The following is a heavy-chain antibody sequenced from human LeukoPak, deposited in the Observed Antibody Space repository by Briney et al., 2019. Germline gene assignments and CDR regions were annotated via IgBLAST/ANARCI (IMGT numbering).Heavy chain of an antibody. CDR3: AKSSSGYSYYFDY. J-gene: IGHJ4*02. Sequence: GGSLRLSCAASGFTFSSYAMSWVRQAPGEGLEWVPAISGSGGSTYYADSVKGRFTISRDNSKNTLYLQMNSLRAEDTAVYYCAKSSSGYSYYFDYWGQGTLVTVSS. V-gene: IGHV3-23*01. CDR2: ISGSGGST. CDR1: GFTFSSYA. D-gene: IGHD3-22*01.